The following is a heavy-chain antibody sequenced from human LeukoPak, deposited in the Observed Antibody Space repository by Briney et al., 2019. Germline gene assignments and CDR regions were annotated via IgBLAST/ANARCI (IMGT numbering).Heavy chain of an antibody. D-gene: IGHD3-10*01. Sequence: GGSLRLSCAASVFTFSSYEMNWVRQAPGKGLEWVSYISSSGSTIYYADSVKGRFTISRDNAKNSLYLQMNSLRAEDTAVYYCARDGPLRYYGSGSYYSHSFDYWGQGTLVTVSS. J-gene: IGHJ4*02. CDR1: VFTFSSYE. CDR2: ISSSGSTI. CDR3: ARDGPLRYYGSGSYYSHSFDY. V-gene: IGHV3-48*03.